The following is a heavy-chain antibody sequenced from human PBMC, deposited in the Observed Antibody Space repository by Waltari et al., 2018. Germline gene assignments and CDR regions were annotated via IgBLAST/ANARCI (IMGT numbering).Heavy chain of an antibody. V-gene: IGHV1-69*13. D-gene: IGHD6-13*01. J-gene: IGHJ4*02. CDR3: ATELAAAAYPRFDY. CDR1: GGTFSSYA. Sequence: VQLVQSGAEVKKPGATVKISCKASGGTFSSYAISWVRQAPGQGLEWMGGIIPIFGTANYAQKFQGRVTMTEDTSTDTAYMELSSLRSEDTAVYYCATELAAAAYPRFDYWGQGTLVTVSS. CDR2: IIPIFGTA.